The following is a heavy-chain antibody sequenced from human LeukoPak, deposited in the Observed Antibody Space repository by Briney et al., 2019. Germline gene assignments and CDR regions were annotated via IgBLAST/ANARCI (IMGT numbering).Heavy chain of an antibody. V-gene: IGHV4-31*01. D-gene: IGHD5-12*01. Sequence: SQTLSLTCNVSGGSFSSDGYYWTWIRQLPGKGLEWIGHIYYSGGTSYNPSLKSLVTISVDTSKNQFSLKLSSVTAADTAVYYCARDEYSGSGTFDYWGQGTLVTVSS. CDR1: GGSFSSDGYY. J-gene: IGHJ4*02. CDR2: IYYSGGT. CDR3: ARDEYSGSGTFDY.